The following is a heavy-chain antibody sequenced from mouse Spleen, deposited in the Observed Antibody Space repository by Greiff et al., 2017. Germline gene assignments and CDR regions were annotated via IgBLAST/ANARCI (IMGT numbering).Heavy chain of an antibody. V-gene: IGHV1-50*01. J-gene: IGHJ2*01. D-gene: IGHD2-1*01. CDR3: ARGGNSYFDY. CDR1: GYTFTSYW. Sequence: QVQLKQPGAELVKPGASVKLSCKASGYTFTSYWMQWVKQRPGQGLEWIGEIDPSDSYTNYNQKFKGKATLTVDTSSSTAYMQLSSLTSEDSAVYYCARGGNSYFDYWGQGTTLTVSS. CDR2: IDPSDSYT.